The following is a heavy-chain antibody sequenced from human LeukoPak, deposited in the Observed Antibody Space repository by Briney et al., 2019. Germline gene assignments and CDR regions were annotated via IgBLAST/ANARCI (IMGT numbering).Heavy chain of an antibody. V-gene: IGHV3-13*01. CDR2: IGTAGDT. J-gene: IGHJ4*02. Sequence: GGSLRLSCAASGFTFSSYDMHWVRQATGKGPEWVSAIGTAGDTYYPGSVKGRFTISRENAKNSLYLQMNSLRAGDTAVYYCARASAGYYDSSGYYYDGYYFDYWGQGTLVTVSS. D-gene: IGHD3-22*01. CDR3: ARASAGYYDSSGYYYDGYYFDY. CDR1: GFTFSSYD.